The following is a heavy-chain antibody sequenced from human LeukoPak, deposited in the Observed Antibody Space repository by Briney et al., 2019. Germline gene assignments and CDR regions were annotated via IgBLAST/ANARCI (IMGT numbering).Heavy chain of an antibody. J-gene: IGHJ6*02. CDR1: GFTFSSYW. D-gene: IGHD2-15*01. CDR3: ARVDCSGGSCSYYYYYGMDV. V-gene: IGHV3-74*01. CDR2: INSDGSST. Sequence: LTGGSLRLSCAASGFTFSSYWMHWVRQAPGKGLVWVSRINSDGSSTSYADSVKGRFTISRDSAKNTLYLQMNSLRAEDTAVYYCARVDCSGGSCSYYYYYGMDVWGQGTTVTVSS.